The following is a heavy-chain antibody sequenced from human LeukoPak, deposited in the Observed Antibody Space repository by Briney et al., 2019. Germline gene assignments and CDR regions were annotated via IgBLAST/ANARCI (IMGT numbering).Heavy chain of an antibody. CDR3: AKAPSIAAAGTFDY. Sequence: GGSLRLSCAASGFTFSSYGMHWVRQAPGKGLEWVAGIWYDGSNRHYADSVKGRFTISRDNSKNTLYLQMNSLRAEDTAVYYCAKAPSIAAAGTFDYWGQGTLVTVSS. V-gene: IGHV3-33*06. D-gene: IGHD6-13*01. J-gene: IGHJ4*02. CDR1: GFTFSSYG. CDR2: IWYDGSNR.